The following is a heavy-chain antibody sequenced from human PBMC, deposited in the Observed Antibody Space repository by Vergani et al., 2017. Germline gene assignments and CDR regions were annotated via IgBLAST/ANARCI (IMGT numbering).Heavy chain of an antibody. CDR3: ARVNTETNGHLYYYYYMDV. J-gene: IGHJ6*03. V-gene: IGHV4-34*01. CDR1: GGSFTSYH. Sequence: QVQLHQWGGGLLKPSETLSLTCVVNGGSFTSYHWTWIRQSPVEGLEWVGDIDHTGRPDSNPSLKSRLTMSVDKSRDQFSLTLNSVTATDTAIYFCARVNTETNGHLYYYYYMDVWGQGTAVTVS. D-gene: IGHD4-11*01. CDR2: IDHTGRP.